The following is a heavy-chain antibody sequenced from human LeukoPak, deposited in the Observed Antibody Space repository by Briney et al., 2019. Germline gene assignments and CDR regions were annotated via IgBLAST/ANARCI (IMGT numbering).Heavy chain of an antibody. D-gene: IGHD3-10*01. CDR3: ARGPRITMIRGGQWYYYMDV. J-gene: IGHJ6*03. CDR1: GYTFTGYY. CDR2: INPNSGGT. Sequence: ASVKVSCKASGYTFTGYYMHWVRQAPGQGLEWMGWINPNSGGTNYAQKFQGRVTMTRDTSTSTVYMELSSLRSEDTAVYYCARGPRITMIRGGQWYYYMDVWGKGTTVTISS. V-gene: IGHV1-2*02.